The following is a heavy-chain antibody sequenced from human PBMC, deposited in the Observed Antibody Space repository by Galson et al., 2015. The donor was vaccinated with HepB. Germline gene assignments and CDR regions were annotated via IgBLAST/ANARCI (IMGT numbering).Heavy chain of an antibody. J-gene: IGHJ6*03. CDR3: ATQRYCDGGSCYPTDYSYYMDV. Sequence: SVKVSCKASGGDFSTYTISWVRQAPGQGLEWMGGIIPILGTTNYAQTFQGRVTITADKSTSTAYMELSSLRSEDTAVFYCATQRYCDGGSCYPTDYSYYMDVWGKGTTVTVS. CDR2: IIPILGTT. V-gene: IGHV1-69*08. CDR1: GGDFSTYT. D-gene: IGHD2-15*01.